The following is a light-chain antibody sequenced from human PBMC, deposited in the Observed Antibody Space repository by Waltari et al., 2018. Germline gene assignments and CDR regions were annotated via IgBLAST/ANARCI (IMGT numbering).Light chain of an antibody. CDR2: AAS. V-gene: IGKV3-15*01. CDR1: QSVSSN. Sequence: IVMPQSPATLSVSPGDRVTLSCRASQSVSSNLAWYQQKPGQAPRVLIYAASTRATGIPARFSGSGSGTEFTLTISSLQSEDFAVYYCQQYNNWPPMYTFGQGTKLEIK. J-gene: IGKJ2*01. CDR3: QQYNNWPPMYT.